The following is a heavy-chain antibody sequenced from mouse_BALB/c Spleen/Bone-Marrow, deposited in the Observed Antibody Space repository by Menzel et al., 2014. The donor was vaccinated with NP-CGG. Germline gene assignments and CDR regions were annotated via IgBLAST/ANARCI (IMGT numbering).Heavy chain of an antibody. CDR1: GYTFTDYA. CDR2: ISTYYGDA. CDR3: ARSGGYDYFDY. J-gene: IGHJ2*01. V-gene: IGHV1S137*01. D-gene: IGHD2-2*01. Sequence: VKLQESGAELVRPGVSVKISCKGSGYTFTDYAMHWVKQSHAKSLEWTGVISTYYGDASYNQKFKGKATMTVDKSSSTAYMELARLTSEDSAIYYCARSGGYDYFDYWGQGTTLTVPS.